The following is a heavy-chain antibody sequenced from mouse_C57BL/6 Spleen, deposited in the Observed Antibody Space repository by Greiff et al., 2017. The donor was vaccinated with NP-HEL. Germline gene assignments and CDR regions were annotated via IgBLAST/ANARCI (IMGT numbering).Heavy chain of an antibody. Sequence: QVQLQQPGAELVKPGASVKMSCKASGYTFTSYWITWVKQRPGQGLEWIGDIYPGSGSTNYNEKFKSKATLTVDTSSSTAYMQLSSLTSEDSAVYYCARGRNYYYGSGFAYWGQGTLVTVSA. CDR3: ARGRNYYYGSGFAY. V-gene: IGHV1-55*01. J-gene: IGHJ3*01. D-gene: IGHD1-1*01. CDR1: GYTFTSYW. CDR2: IYPGSGST.